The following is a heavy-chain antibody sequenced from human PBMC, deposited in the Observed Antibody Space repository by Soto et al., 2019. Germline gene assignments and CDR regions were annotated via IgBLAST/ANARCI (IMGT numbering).Heavy chain of an antibody. V-gene: IGHV1-46*01. J-gene: IGHJ6*02. D-gene: IGHD3-10*01. CDR2: INPSGGST. Sequence: ASVKVSCKASGYTFTSYYMHGARQAPGQGLEWMGIINPSGGSTSYAQKLQGRVTMTRDTSTSTVCMELSSLRSEDTAVYYCAREAITMARGVTNGMDVWGQGTTVTVSS. CDR1: GYTFTSYY. CDR3: AREAITMARGVTNGMDV.